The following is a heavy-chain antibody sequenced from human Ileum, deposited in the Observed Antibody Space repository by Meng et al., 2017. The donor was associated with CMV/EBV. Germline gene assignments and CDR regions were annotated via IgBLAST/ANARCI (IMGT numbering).Heavy chain of an antibody. Sequence: QVQRQESGPGLVKPSQTLSLTCTVSGGSINSGYYSWSWIRQSAGKGLEWIGRIDTSGSTNYNPSLKSRVTISLDTSKNQFSLKLNSVTAADTAVYYCAREMRKSVDSWGQGTLVTVSS. CDR1: GGSINSGYYS. J-gene: IGHJ5*01. CDR3: AREMRKSVDS. V-gene: IGHV4-61*02. CDR2: IDTSGST.